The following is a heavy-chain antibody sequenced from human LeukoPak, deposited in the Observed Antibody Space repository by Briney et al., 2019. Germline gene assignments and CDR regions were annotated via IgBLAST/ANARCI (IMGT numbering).Heavy chain of an antibody. CDR3: ARDFRYGSGSYYREAPYYYYGMDV. D-gene: IGHD3-10*01. CDR2: INTNTGNP. CDR1: GYTFTSYA. Sequence: GASVKVSCKASGYTFTSYAMNWVRQAPGQGLEWMGWINTNTGNPTYAQGFTGRFVFSLDTSVSTAYLQISSLKAEDTAVYYCARDFRYGSGSYYREAPYYYYGMDVWGQGTTVTVSS. J-gene: IGHJ6*02. V-gene: IGHV7-4-1*02.